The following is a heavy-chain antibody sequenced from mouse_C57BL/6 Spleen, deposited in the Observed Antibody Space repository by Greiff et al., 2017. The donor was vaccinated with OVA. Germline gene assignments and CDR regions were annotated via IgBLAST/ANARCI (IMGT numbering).Heavy chain of an antibody. V-gene: IGHV1-18*01. CDR2: INPNNGGT. CDR1: GYTFTDYN. J-gene: IGHJ1*03. CDR3: ARDYGSSLWYFGV. Sequence: VQLQQSGPELVKPGASVKIPCKASGYTFTDYNMDWVKQSHGKSLEWIGDINPNNGGTNYNQKFKGKATLTVDKSSSTAYMELRSLTSEDTAVYYCARDYGSSLWYFGVWGTGTTVTVSS. D-gene: IGHD1-1*01.